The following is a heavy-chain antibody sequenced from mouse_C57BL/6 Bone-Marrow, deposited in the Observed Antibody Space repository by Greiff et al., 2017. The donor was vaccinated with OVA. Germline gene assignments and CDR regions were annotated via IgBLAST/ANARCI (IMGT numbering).Heavy chain of an antibody. CDR3: GIGYAFDY. Sequence: VQLVESGAELVKPGASVKLSCKASGYTFTSYWMHWVKQRPGQGLEWIGMIHPNSGSTNYNEKFKSKATLTVDKSSSTAYMQLSSLTSEDSAVYYCGIGYAFDYWGQGTTLTVSS. CDR1: GYTFTSYW. CDR2: IHPNSGST. V-gene: IGHV1-64*01. J-gene: IGHJ2*01. D-gene: IGHD2-2*01.